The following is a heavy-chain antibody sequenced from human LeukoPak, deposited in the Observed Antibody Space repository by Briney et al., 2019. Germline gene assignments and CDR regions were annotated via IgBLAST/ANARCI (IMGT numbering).Heavy chain of an antibody. V-gene: IGHV3-23*01. Sequence: GGSLRLSCAASGFTFSSYAMSWVRQAPGKGLEWVSAISGSGGSTYYADSVKGRFTISRDNSKNTLYLQMNSLRAEDTAVYYCASLLLWFGEFNFDYWGQGTLVTVSS. CDR2: ISGSGGST. CDR1: GFTFSSYA. D-gene: IGHD3-10*01. CDR3: ASLLLWFGEFNFDY. J-gene: IGHJ4*02.